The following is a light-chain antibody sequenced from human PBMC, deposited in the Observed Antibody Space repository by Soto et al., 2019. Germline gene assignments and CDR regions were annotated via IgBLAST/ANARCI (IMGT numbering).Light chain of an antibody. CDR3: QQYNNWPRT. J-gene: IGKJ1*01. Sequence: EIVIRHSPATLSVSPGERATLSCRASQSVSSNLAWYQQKPGQAPRLLIYGASTRATGIPARFSGSGSGTEFTLTISSLQSEDFAVYYCQQYNNWPRTFGQGTKVDIK. CDR1: QSVSSN. CDR2: GAS. V-gene: IGKV3-15*01.